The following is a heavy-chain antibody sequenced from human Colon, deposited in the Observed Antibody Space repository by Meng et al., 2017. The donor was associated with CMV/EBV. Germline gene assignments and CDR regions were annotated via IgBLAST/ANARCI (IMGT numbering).Heavy chain of an antibody. CDR2: ISRDSSYT. D-gene: IGHD3-22*01. CDR3: ARANPRPDPHYYESSGYVV. V-gene: IGHV3-21*03. Sequence: GGSLRLSCTVSGFMFSSYSMNWVRQAPGKGLEWVSSISRDSSYTFYADSVKGRFTISRDNARDSLYLQMSSLRDEDTAVYYCARANPRPDPHYYESSGYVVWGQGTMVTVSS. CDR1: GFMFSSYS. J-gene: IGHJ3*01.